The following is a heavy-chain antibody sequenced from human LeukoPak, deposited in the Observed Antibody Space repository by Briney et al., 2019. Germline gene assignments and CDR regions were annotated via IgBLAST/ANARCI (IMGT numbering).Heavy chain of an antibody. CDR2: INRNGDKT. J-gene: IGHJ2*01. V-gene: IGHV3-20*04. CDR3: ARTDWTNWNFDL. Sequence: GGSLRLSCAASGFTFDNYAMTWVRQAPGKGLEWVFSINRNGDKTNYADSVKGRFTISRDNAKSSLYLQMNSLRTEDTALYYCARTDWTNWNFDLWGRGTPVTVSS. CDR1: GFTFDNYA. D-gene: IGHD3/OR15-3a*01.